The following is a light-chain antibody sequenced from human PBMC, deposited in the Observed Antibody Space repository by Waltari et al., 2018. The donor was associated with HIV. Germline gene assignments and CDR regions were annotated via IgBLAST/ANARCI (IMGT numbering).Light chain of an antibody. CDR1: QSISSS. V-gene: IGKV1-5*03. CDR3: QQYGRSRT. J-gene: IGKJ1*01. CDR2: KAS. Sequence: DIQMTQSPSTLSATVGDRVSITCRASQSISSSLAWYQQKPGQVPKLLIYKASTLESGVPSRFSGSGSGTQFTLTSSSLQPDDFATYYCQQYGRSRTFGQGTKVDIK.